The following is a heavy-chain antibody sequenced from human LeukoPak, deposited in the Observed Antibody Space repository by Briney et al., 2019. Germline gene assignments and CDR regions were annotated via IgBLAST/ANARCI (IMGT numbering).Heavy chain of an antibody. Sequence: PGGSLRLSCAASGFTFSSYSMNWVRQAPGKGLEWVSSISSSSSYIYYADSVKGRFTISRDNAKNSLYLQMNSLRAEDTAVYYCATWPGFYYGMDVWGQGTTVTVSS. CDR2: ISSSSSYI. J-gene: IGHJ6*02. CDR3: ATWPGFYYGMDV. V-gene: IGHV3-21*01. D-gene: IGHD3-10*01. CDR1: GFTFSSYS.